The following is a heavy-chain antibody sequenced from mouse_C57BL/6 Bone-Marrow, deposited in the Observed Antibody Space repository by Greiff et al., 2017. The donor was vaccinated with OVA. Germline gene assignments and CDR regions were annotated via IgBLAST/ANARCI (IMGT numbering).Heavy chain of an antibody. J-gene: IGHJ4*01. CDR2: IWSGGST. D-gene: IGHD2-14*01. V-gene: IGHV2-2*01. CDR3: ARRGGTTGAMDY. Sequence: QVPLKESGPGLVQPSQSLSITCTVSGFSLPRYGVPWVRHSPGMGLSWLGVIWSGGSTDYNAAFIYRLSISKDNSKSKVFFKMNSLQADDTAIYYWARRGGTTGAMDYGGQGTSGTVSS. CDR1: GFSLPRYG.